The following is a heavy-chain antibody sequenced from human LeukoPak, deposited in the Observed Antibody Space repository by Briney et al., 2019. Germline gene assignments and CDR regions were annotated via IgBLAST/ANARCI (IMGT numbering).Heavy chain of an antibody. Sequence: ASVKVCCKAAGYTFTSYGISWVRQAPGQGLEGMGWISAYNGNTKYAQKLQGRVTMTTDTSTSTANQELRSLRSDDTAVYYCARDNDFWSSYYRFDPWGQGTLVTVSS. CDR3: ARDNDFWSSYYRFDP. CDR1: GYTFTSYG. D-gene: IGHD3-3*01. V-gene: IGHV1-18*01. J-gene: IGHJ5*02. CDR2: ISAYNGNT.